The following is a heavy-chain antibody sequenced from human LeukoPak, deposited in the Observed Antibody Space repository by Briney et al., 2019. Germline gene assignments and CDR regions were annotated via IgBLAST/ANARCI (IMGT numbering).Heavy chain of an antibody. Sequence: SVKVSCKASGGTFSSYAISWVPQAPGQGLEWMGGIIPIFGTANYAQKFQGRVTITADESTSTAYMELSSLRSEDTAVYYWARDRAVTHYFDYWGQGTLVTVSS. V-gene: IGHV1-69*13. CDR2: IIPIFGTA. CDR3: ARDRAVTHYFDY. J-gene: IGHJ4*02. CDR1: GGTFSSYA. D-gene: IGHD4-17*01.